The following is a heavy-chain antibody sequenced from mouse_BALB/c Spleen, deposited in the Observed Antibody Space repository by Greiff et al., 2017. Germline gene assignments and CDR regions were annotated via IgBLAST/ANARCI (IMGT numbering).Heavy chain of an antibody. D-gene: IGHD1-1*01. V-gene: IGHV5-6-3*01. CDR3: ARGLRGYFDV. CDR1: GFTFSSYG. J-gene: IGHJ1*01. CDR2: INSNGGST. Sequence: EVKLMESGGGLVQPGGSLKLSCAASGFTFSSYGMSWVRQTPDKRLELVATINSNGGSTYYPDSVKGRFTISRDNAKNTLYLQMSSLKSEDTAMYYCARGLRGYFDVWGAGTTVTVSS.